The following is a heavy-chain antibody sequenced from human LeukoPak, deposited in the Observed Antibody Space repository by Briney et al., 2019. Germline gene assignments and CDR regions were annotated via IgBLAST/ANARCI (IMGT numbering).Heavy chain of an antibody. V-gene: IGHV4-39*07. Sequence: SETLSLTCTVSGGSISSSSYYWGWIRQPPGKGLEWIGSIHYSGSTYYNPSLKSRVTISVDTSKSQFSLKLSSVTAADTAVYYCARSMIVVVKGWFDPWGQGTLVTVSS. CDR3: ARSMIVVVKGWFDP. D-gene: IGHD3-22*01. CDR1: GGSISSSSYY. J-gene: IGHJ5*02. CDR2: IHYSGST.